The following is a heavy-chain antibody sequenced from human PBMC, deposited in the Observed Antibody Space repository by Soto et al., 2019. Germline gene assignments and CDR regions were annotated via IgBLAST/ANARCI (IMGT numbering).Heavy chain of an antibody. V-gene: IGHV1-69*06. CDR1: GGPFSSYA. Sequence: QVQLEQSGAELKKPGSSVKVSCKASGGPFSSYAINWVRQAPGQGLEWMGGITPIFGEAKYAKKFQGRVTITADIATSTAYIELSSLRSDNTAVYFCARGGSSAIINWFDPWGQGTLVTDSS. CDR3: ARGGSSAIINWFDP. D-gene: IGHD3-10*01. CDR2: ITPIFGEA. J-gene: IGHJ5*02.